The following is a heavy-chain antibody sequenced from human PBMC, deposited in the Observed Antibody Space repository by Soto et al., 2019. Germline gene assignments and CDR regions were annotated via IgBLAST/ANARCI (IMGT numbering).Heavy chain of an antibody. CDR3: ARVDRYCSSTSCYYFDY. V-gene: IGHV4-59*01. CDR1: GVSITSYY. CDR2: IYYSGST. J-gene: IGHJ4*02. Sequence: SETLSLTCTVSGVSITSYYWSWIRQHPGKGLEWIGYIYYSGSTNYNPSLKSRVTISVDTSKNQFSLKLSSVTAADTAVYYCARVDRYCSSTSCYYFDYWGQGTLVTVSS. D-gene: IGHD2-2*01.